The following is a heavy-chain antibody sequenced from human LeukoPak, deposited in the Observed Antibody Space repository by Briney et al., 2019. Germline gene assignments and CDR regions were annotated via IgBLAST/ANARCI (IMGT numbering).Heavy chain of an antibody. Sequence: QPGGSLRLSCAASGFTFSSYAMHWVRQAPGKGLEWVAVISYDGSNKYYADSVKGRFTISRDNSKNTLYLQMNSLRAEDTAVYYCARGDIVVVPAAMNFDYWGQGTLVTVSS. D-gene: IGHD2-2*01. J-gene: IGHJ4*02. V-gene: IGHV3-30-3*01. CDR1: GFTFSSYA. CDR3: ARGDIVVVPAAMNFDY. CDR2: ISYDGSNK.